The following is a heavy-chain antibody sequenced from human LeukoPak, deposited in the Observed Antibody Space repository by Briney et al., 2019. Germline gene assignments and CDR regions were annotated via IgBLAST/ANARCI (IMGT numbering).Heavy chain of an antibody. CDR1: GSSFTSYW. J-gene: IGHJ5*02. D-gene: IGHD4-17*01. CDR3: ARSGDYGDYVNWFDP. CDR2: IYPGDSDT. V-gene: IGHV5-51*01. Sequence: GESLKISCKGSGSSFTSYWIGWVRQMPGKGLEWMGIIYPGDSDTRYSPSFQGQVTISADKSISTAYLQWSSLKASDTAMYYCARSGDYGDYVNWFDPWGQGTLVTVSS.